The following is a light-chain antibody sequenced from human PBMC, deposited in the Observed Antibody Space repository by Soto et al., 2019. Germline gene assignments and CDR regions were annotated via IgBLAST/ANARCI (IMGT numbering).Light chain of an antibody. CDR1: QSVRSTS. J-gene: IGKJ5*01. Sequence: DIVLTQSPGTLSLSPGERATLSCRASQSVRSTSLAWYQQKPGQAPRLLIYGASSRATGIPDRFSGGGSGTDFTLTISRLQPEDFATYYCQQSYSTPITFGQGTRLDIK. CDR3: QQSYSTPIT. CDR2: GAS. V-gene: IGKV3-20*01.